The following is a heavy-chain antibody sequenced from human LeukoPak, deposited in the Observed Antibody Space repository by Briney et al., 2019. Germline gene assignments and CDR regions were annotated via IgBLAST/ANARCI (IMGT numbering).Heavy chain of an antibody. CDR3: ARDFDYYDSSGYYDY. D-gene: IGHD3-22*01. J-gene: IGHJ4*02. Sequence: PGGSLRLSCAASGFTFSSYWMSWVRQAPGKGLEWVANIKQDGSEKYYVDSVKGRFTISRDNAKNSLYLQMNSLRAEDTAVYYCARDFDYYDSSGYYDYWGQGTLVTVSP. CDR2: IKQDGSEK. CDR1: GFTFSSYW. V-gene: IGHV3-7*01.